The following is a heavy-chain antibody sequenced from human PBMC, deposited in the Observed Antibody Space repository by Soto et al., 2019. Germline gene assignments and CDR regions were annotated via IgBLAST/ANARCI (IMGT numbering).Heavy chain of an antibody. J-gene: IGHJ6*02. V-gene: IGHV3-23*01. Sequence: GGSLRLSCAASGFTFSSYAMSWVRQAPGKGLEWVSAISGSGGSTYYADSVKGRFTISRDNSKNTLYLQMNSLRAEDTAVYYCAKVGDSSGYDAYYYYGMDVWGQGTTVTVSS. CDR1: GFTFSSYA. CDR2: ISGSGGST. D-gene: IGHD3-22*01. CDR3: AKVGDSSGYDAYYYYGMDV.